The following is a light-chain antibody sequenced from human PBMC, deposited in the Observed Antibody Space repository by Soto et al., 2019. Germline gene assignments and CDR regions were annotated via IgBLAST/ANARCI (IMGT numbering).Light chain of an antibody. CDR3: QQRSNWHT. CDR1: QSVRSL. Sequence: EIVLTQSPATLSLSPGERATLSCRASQSVRSLLAWYQHKPGQPPRLLIYDATNRATGVPARFSGSGSGTDFTLTISSLEPEDFAVYFCQQRSNWHTFGGGTKVEIK. CDR2: DAT. V-gene: IGKV3-11*01. J-gene: IGKJ4*01.